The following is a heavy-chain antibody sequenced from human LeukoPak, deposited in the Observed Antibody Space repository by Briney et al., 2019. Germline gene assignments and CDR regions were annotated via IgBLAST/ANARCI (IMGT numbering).Heavy chain of an antibody. V-gene: IGHV4-31*03. J-gene: IGHJ6*03. CDR2: IYYSGST. CDR3: AREVRVPASYYMDV. D-gene: IGHD2-2*01. CDR1: GGSISSGGYY. Sequence: SETLSLTCTVSGGSISSGGYYWSWIRQHPGKGLEWIGYIYYSGSTYYNPSLKSRVTISVDTSKNQFSLKLSSVTAADTAVYYCAREVRVPASYYMDVWGKGTTVTVSS.